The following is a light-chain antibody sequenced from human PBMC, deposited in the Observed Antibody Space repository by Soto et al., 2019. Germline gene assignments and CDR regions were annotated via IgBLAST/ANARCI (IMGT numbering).Light chain of an antibody. CDR1: QSVSES. V-gene: IGKV3-11*01. CDR2: DAS. CDR3: QQYNNWPQT. Sequence: EIVLTQSPATLSLSPGERATLSCRASQSVSESLAWYQQKPGQAPRLLIYDASTRATGIPARFSGSGSGTDFTLSISSLEPEDFAEYHCQQYNNWPQTFGQGTKVDIK. J-gene: IGKJ1*01.